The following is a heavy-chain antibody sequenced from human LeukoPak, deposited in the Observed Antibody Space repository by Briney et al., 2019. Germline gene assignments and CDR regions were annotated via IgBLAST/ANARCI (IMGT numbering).Heavy chain of an antibody. CDR3: ATVDY. D-gene: IGHD4-11*01. CDR2: IYYSGST. V-gene: IGHV4-39*01. Sequence: SETLSLTCTVSAGSMSSSSYYWGWIRQPPGKGLEWIGSIYYSGSTYYNPSLKSRVTISVDTSKNQFSLKLSSVTAADTAVYYCATVDYWGQGTLVTVSS. CDR1: AGSMSSSSYY. J-gene: IGHJ4*02.